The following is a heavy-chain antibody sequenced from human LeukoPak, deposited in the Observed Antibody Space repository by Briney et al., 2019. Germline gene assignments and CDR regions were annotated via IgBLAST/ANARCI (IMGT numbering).Heavy chain of an antibody. D-gene: IGHD5-18*01. CDR2: IYHSGST. Sequence: PSETLSLTCTVSGYSISSGYYWGWIRQPPAKGLEWIGSIYHSGSTYYNPSLKSRVTISVDTSKNQFSLKLSSVTAADTAVYYCARAPGYTSYYFDYWGQGTLVTVSS. V-gene: IGHV4-38-2*02. J-gene: IGHJ4*02. CDR3: ARAPGYTSYYFDY. CDR1: GYSISSGYY.